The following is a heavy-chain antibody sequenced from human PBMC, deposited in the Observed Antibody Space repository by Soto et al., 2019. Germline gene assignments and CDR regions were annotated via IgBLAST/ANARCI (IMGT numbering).Heavy chain of an antibody. CDR3: AKDRVGATPYCNYVMDA. Sequence: IRKKTGKGLEWVSGISWNSNNIDYADSVKGRFTISRDNSKNTLYLQMNSLRAEDTAVYYCAKDRVGATPYCNYVMDAWGQGLTVTAS. J-gene: IGHJ6*02. V-gene: IGHV3-NL1*01. CDR2: ISWNSNNI. D-gene: IGHD1-26*01.